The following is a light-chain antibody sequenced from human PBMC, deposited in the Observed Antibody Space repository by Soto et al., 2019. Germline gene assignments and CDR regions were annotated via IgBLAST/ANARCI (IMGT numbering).Light chain of an antibody. V-gene: IGLV1-44*01. CDR1: SSNIGSNT. Sequence: HSVLTQPPSTSGTPGQRVTISCSGSSSNIGSNTVNWYQQLPGTAPKLLIYRNNQRPSGVPDRFSGSKSGTSASLAISGLQSEDEADYYCAAWDGSLKGYVFATGTKVTVL. CDR3: AAWDGSLKGYV. J-gene: IGLJ1*01. CDR2: RNN.